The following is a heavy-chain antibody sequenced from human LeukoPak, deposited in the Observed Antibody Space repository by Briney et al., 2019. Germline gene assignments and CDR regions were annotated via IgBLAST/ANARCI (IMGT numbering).Heavy chain of an antibody. D-gene: IGHD6-13*01. CDR2: IYHSGST. CDR3: ARATASSSWHYDY. CDR1: GGSISSSNW. Sequence: PSETLSLTCAVSGGSISSSNWWSWVRQPPGKGLEWIGEIYHSGSTNYNPSLKSRVTISVDKSKSQFSLKLSSVTAADTAVYYCARATASSSWHYDYWGQGTLVTVSS. J-gene: IGHJ4*02. V-gene: IGHV4-4*02.